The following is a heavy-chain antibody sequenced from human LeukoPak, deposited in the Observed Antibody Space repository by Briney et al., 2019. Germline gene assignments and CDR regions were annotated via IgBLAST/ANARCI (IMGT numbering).Heavy chain of an antibody. Sequence: SGPTLVKPTQTLTLTCTLSGFSLNTSGVGVGRIRQPPGKALEWLALIYWDDDKRYSPSLKSRFTITKDTSKNQVVLTMTNMDPVDTATYYCAHSFSSSQRLKFKHFQHWGQGTLVTVSS. J-gene: IGHJ1*01. V-gene: IGHV2-5*02. D-gene: IGHD6-13*01. CDR3: AHSFSSSQRLKFKHFQH. CDR1: GFSLNTSGVG. CDR2: IYWDDDK.